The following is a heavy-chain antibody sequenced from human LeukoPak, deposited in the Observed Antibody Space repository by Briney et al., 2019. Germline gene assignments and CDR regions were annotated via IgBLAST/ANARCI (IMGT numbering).Heavy chain of an antibody. CDR3: AREIGGGLHYFHS. CDR2: LYNDAFDSAT. V-gene: IGHV3-53*01. J-gene: IGHJ4*02. D-gene: IGHD1-26*01. CDR1: GFTVSSSF. Sequence: PGGSLRLSCVGSGFTVSSSFMSCVRQAPGKGLEWVSNLYNDAFDSATHYADSVKGRFTISRDNSQNPLYLQMNSLRAEDTAMYYCAREIGGGLHYFHSWGQGTPVTVSS.